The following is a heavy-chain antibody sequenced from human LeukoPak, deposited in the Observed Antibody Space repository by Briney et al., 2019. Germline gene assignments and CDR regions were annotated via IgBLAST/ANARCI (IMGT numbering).Heavy chain of an antibody. Sequence: SQTLSLTCAISGDSVSSNSAAWNWTRQSPSRCLEWLGRTYYRSTWYNDYAVSVKSRITINPDTSKNQFSLQLNSVTSEDTAVYYCARDPGIAWDFWSGHYSSFDYWGQGTLVTVSS. CDR2: TYYRSTWYN. J-gene: IGHJ4*02. CDR3: ARDPGIAWDFWSGHYSSFDY. V-gene: IGHV6-1*01. CDR1: GDSVSSNSAA. D-gene: IGHD3-3*01.